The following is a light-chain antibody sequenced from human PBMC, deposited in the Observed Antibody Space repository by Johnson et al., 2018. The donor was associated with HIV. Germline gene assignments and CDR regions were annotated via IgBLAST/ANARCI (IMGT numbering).Light chain of an antibody. Sequence: QSVLTQPPSVSAAPGQKVTISCSGSSSNIGDNYVSWYQQLPGTAPKLLIYENTKRPSGIPDRFSGSKSGTSATLGITGLQTGDGGDYYCGTWARSLSAGGVFGTGTKVTVL. J-gene: IGLJ1*01. CDR3: GTWARSLSAGGV. V-gene: IGLV1-51*02. CDR1: SSNIGDNY. CDR2: ENT.